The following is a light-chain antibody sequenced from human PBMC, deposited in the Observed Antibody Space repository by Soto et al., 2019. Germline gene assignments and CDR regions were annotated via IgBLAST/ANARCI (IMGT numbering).Light chain of an antibody. CDR2: KAS. J-gene: IGKJ1*01. CDR3: QHYNSYSEA. Sequence: DIQMTQSPSTLSGSVGDRVTITCRASQTISSWLAWYQQKPGKAPKLLIYKASTLKSGVPSRFSGSGSGTEFTLTIISLQAYDFATYYCQHYNSYSEAFGQWTKVEHK. V-gene: IGKV1-5*03. CDR1: QTISSW.